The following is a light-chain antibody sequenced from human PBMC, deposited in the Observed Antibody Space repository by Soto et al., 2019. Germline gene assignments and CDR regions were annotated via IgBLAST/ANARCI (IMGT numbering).Light chain of an antibody. J-gene: IGKJ3*01. V-gene: IGKV1-39*01. CDR2: AAS. CDR3: PQSYSTPFT. Sequence: DIQMTQSPSSLSASVGDRVTITCRASQSISSYLNWYQQKPGKAPKLLIYAASSLQSGVPSRFRGSGSGTDFTLTISSLQPEDFATYYCPQSYSTPFTFGPGTKVDIK. CDR1: QSISSY.